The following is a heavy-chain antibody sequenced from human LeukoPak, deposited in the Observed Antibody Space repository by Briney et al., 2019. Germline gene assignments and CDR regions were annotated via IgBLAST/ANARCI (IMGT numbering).Heavy chain of an antibody. CDR1: GYTFTSYA. D-gene: IGHD3-9*01. CDR3: AREQLVLRYFDGFDY. V-gene: IGHV1-3*01. J-gene: IGHJ4*02. Sequence: PVASVKVSCKAVGYTFTSYAMHWVRQAPGQRLEWMGWINAGNGNTKYSQKFQGRVTITRDTSASTAYMELSSLRSEDTAVYYCAREQLVLRYFDGFDYWGQGTLVTVSS. CDR2: INAGNGNT.